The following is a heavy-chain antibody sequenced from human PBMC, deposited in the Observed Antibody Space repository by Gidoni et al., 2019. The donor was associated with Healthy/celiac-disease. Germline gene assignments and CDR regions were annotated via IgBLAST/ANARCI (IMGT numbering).Heavy chain of an antibody. D-gene: IGHD3-10*01. CDR2: INPSGGST. J-gene: IGHJ4*02. V-gene: IGHV1-46*01. CDR1: GYTFTSYY. CDR3: ARVSLNRGYFDY. Sequence: QVQLVQSGAEVKKPGASVKVSCKASGYTFTSYYMHWVRQAPGQGLEWMGIINPSGGSTSYAQKFQGRVTMTRDTSTSTVYMELSSLRSEDTALYYCARVSLNRGYFDYWGQGTLVTVSS.